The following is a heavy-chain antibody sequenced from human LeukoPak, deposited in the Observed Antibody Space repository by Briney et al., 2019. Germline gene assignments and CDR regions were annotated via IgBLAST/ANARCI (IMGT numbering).Heavy chain of an antibody. D-gene: IGHD2-21*01. J-gene: IGHJ4*02. CDR3: ARPWGVGIEYYFDY. CDR1: GYTFTGYY. V-gene: IGHV1-2*02. Sequence: ASVKVSCKASGYTFTGYYMHWVRQAPGQGLEWMGWINPNSGGTNYAQKFQGRVAMTRDTSISTAYMELSRLRSDDTAVYYCARPWGVGIEYYFDYWGQGTLVTVSS. CDR2: INPNSGGT.